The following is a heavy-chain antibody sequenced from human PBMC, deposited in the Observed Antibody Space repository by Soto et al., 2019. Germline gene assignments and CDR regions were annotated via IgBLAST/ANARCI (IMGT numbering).Heavy chain of an antibody. D-gene: IGHD3-16*01. J-gene: IGHJ6*02. Sequence: QVQLAQSTGEVKKPGASVRVSCKATGYTFIRYGIAWVRQAPGQGFEWMGWISPYNDHTVYAQKVQGRVTMTADTSTRTVYMNLRGLKSDDTAVYYCARGGYYDNSWGKLSHYGLDVWGQGTSVSVSS. CDR2: ISPYNDHT. CDR3: ARGGYYDNSWGKLSHYGLDV. CDR1: GYTFIRYG. V-gene: IGHV1-18*01.